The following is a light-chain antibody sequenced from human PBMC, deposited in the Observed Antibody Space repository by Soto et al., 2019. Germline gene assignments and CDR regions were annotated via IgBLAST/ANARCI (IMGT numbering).Light chain of an antibody. J-gene: IGKJ1*01. CDR1: QSISSY. CDR3: QQSYSTPPVP. V-gene: IGKV1-39*01. Sequence: DIQMTQSPSSLSASVGDRVTITCRASQSISSYLNWYQQKPGKAPKLLIYAASSLQSGVPSRFSGSGSGTDFTLTISSLQPEDFATYYCQQSYSTPPVPFGPGTKVDIX. CDR2: AAS.